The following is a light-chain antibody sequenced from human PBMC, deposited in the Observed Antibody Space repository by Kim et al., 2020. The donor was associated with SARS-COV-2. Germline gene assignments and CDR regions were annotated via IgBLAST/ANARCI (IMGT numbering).Light chain of an antibody. Sequence: NFMLTQPHSVSESPGKTVTISCTRSSGNIASNYVQWYQQRPGSVPTTVIYEDDQRPSGVPDRFSGSIDSSANSDSLTISGLQTEDEADYYCQSFDTNSVVFGGGTQLTVL. CDR2: EDD. CDR3: QSFDTNSVV. V-gene: IGLV6-57*03. J-gene: IGLJ2*01. CDR1: SGNIASNY.